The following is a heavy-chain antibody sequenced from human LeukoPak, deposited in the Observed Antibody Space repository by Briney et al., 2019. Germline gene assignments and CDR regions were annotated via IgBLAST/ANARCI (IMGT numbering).Heavy chain of an antibody. Sequence: GGSLRLSCAASGFSFSSYWMHWVRQAPGKGLVWVSGISWNSGSIGYADSVKGRFTISRDNAKNSLYLQMNSLRAEDTALYYCAKETANWFDPWGQGTLVTVSS. CDR3: AKETANWFDP. V-gene: IGHV3-9*01. CDR2: ISWNSGSI. J-gene: IGHJ5*02. D-gene: IGHD1-1*01. CDR1: GFSFSSYW.